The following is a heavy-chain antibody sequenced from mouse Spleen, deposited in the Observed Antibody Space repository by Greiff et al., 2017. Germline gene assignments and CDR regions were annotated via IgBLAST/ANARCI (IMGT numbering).Heavy chain of an antibody. V-gene: IGHV1-7*01. D-gene: IGHD1-1*01. CDR3: AHYGSSYDWYFDV. CDR1: GYTFTSYW. CDR2: INPSSGYT. J-gene: IGHJ1*01. Sequence: VQLQQSGPELVKPGASVKLSCKASGYTFTSYWMHWVKQRPGQGLEWIGYINPSSGYTKFNQKFKDKATLTADKSSSTAYMQLSSLTYEDSAVYYCAHYGSSYDWYFDVWGAGTTVTVSS.